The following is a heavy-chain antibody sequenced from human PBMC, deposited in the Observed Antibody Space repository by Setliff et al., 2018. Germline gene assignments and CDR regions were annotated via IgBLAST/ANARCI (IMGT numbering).Heavy chain of an antibody. CDR3: ARSPALLGIVYLDP. CDR2: LIPMFGTP. CDR1: GDSFSNYA. Sequence: GASVKVSCKASGDSFSNYAISWVRQAPGQGLEWMGGLIPMFGTPGYAQKFQDRVTITTDESTSTAYMELNSLTSEDTAVYYCARSPALLGIVYLDPWGQGTWVTVSS. J-gene: IGHJ5*02. V-gene: IGHV1-69*05. D-gene: IGHD2-15*01.